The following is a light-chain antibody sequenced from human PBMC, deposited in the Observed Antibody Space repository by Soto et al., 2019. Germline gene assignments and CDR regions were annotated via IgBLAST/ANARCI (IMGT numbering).Light chain of an antibody. Sequence: IVLTQSPGTLSLSQGERATLSCRASQSVSASYLAWYQQKPGQAPRLLIYGASSRATGIPDRFSGSGSGTDFTLTISRLEPEDFAVYYCQQYGSSPPALTFGGGTKVDNK. CDR2: GAS. CDR3: QQYGSSPPALT. CDR1: QSVSASY. J-gene: IGKJ4*01. V-gene: IGKV3-20*01.